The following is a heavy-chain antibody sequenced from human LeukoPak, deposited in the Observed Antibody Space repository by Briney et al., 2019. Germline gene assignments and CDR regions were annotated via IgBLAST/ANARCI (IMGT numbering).Heavy chain of an antibody. J-gene: IGHJ4*02. V-gene: IGHV1-2*02. CDR2: INPNSGGT. D-gene: IGHD2-21*01. Sequence: GASVKVSCKASGYTFTGYYMHWVRQAPGQGLEWMGWINPNSGGTNYAQKFQGRVTMTRDTSISTAYMELSRLRSDDTAVYYCARSDNSLNHKMYCGGDCYPGYWGQGTLVTVSS. CDR1: GYTFTGYY. CDR3: ARSDNSLNHKMYCGGDCYPGY.